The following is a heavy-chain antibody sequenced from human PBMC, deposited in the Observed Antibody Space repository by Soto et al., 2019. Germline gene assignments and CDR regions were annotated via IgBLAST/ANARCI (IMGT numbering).Heavy chain of an antibody. CDR2: SYHSGST. D-gene: IGHD2-2*02. Sequence: SETLSLTCAVSGGSISSGGYSWSWIRQPPGKGLEWIGYSYHSGSTYYNPSLKSRVTISVDRSKNQFSLKLSAVTAADTAVYYCASEGYCSSTSGYRRYYYYYCGMDVWGQGTTGTVS. J-gene: IGHJ6*02. V-gene: IGHV4-30-2*01. CDR3: ASEGYCSSTSGYRRYYYYYCGMDV. CDR1: GGSISSGGYS.